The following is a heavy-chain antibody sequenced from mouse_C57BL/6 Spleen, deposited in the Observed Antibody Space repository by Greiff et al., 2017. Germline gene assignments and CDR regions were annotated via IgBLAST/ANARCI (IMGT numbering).Heavy chain of an antibody. V-gene: IGHV1-81*01. CDR2: IYPRSGNT. CDR1: GYTFTSYG. Sequence: VQLVESGAELARPGASVKLSCKASGYTFTSYGISWVKQRTGQGLEWIGEIYPRSGNTYYNEKFKGKATLTADKSSSTAYMELRSLTSEDSAVYFCARRDGSSSFDYWGQGTTLTVSS. J-gene: IGHJ2*01. D-gene: IGHD1-1*01. CDR3: ARRDGSSSFDY.